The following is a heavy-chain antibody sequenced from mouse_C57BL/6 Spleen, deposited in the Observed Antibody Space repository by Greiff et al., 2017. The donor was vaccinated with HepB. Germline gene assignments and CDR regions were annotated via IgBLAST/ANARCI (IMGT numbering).Heavy chain of an antibody. J-gene: IGHJ3*01. V-gene: IGHV8-8*01. CDR1: GFSLSTFGMG. Sequence: QVTLKESGPGILQPSQTLSLTCSFSGFSLSTFGMGVGWIRQPSGKGLEWLAHIWWDDDKYYNPALKSRLTISKDTSKNQVFLKIANVDTADTATYYCARIAWDYDYDGAWFAYWGQGTLVTVSA. CDR2: IWWDDDK. D-gene: IGHD2-4*01. CDR3: ARIAWDYDYDGAWFAY.